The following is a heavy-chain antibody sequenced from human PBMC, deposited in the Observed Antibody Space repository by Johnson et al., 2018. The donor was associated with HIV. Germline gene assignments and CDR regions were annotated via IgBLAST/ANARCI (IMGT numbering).Heavy chain of an antibody. J-gene: IGHJ3*02. CDR1: GFTFSSYA. Sequence: VQLVESGGGVVQPGGSLRLSCAASGFTFSSYAMHWVRQAPGKGLEWVAVIYSGGSTYYADSVKGRFTISRDNSKNTLYLQMNSLRAEDTAVYYCARASDAFDIWGQGTMVTVSS. CDR2: IYSGGST. V-gene: IGHV3-66*01. CDR3: ARASDAFDI.